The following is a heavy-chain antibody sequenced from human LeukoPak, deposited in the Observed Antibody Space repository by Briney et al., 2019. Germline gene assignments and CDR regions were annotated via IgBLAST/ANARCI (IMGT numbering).Heavy chain of an antibody. V-gene: IGHV4-59*01. CDR2: IYYSGST. D-gene: IGHD3-22*01. Sequence: PSETLSLTCTVSGDSISSYYWSWMRQPPGKGLEWIGYIYYSGSTNYNPSLKSRVTISVDTSKNQFSLRLSSVTAADTAVYYCARVNYYDSSGTDYWGQGTLVTLSS. CDR1: GDSISSYY. J-gene: IGHJ4*02. CDR3: ARVNYYDSSGTDY.